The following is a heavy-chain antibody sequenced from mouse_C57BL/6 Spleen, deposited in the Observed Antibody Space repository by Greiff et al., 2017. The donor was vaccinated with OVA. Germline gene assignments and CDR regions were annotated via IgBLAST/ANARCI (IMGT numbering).Heavy chain of an antibody. V-gene: IGHV1-76*01. D-gene: IGHD2-1*01. Sequence: VKLMESGAELVRPGASVKLSCKASGYTFTDYYINWVKQRPGQGLEWIARIYPGSGNTYYNEKFKGKATLTAEKSSSTAYMQLSSLTSEDSAVYFCAKSYGNYDWFAYWGQGTLVTVSA. J-gene: IGHJ3*01. CDR2: IYPGSGNT. CDR1: GYTFTDYY. CDR3: AKSYGNYDWFAY.